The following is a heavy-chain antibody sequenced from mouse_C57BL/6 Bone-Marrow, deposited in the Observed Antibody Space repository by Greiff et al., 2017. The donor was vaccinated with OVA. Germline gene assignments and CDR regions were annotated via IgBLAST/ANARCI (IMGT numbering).Heavy chain of an antibody. CDR1: GFSFNTYA. Sequence: EVKLVESGGGLVQPKGSLKLSCAASGFSFNTYAMNWVRQAPGKGLEWVARIRSKSNNYATYYADSVKDRFTISRDDSESMLYLQMNNLKTEDTAMYYCVRRGLRWYFDVWGTGTTVTVSS. CDR3: VRRGLRWYFDV. D-gene: IGHD3-1*01. CDR2: IRSKSNNYAT. V-gene: IGHV10-1*01. J-gene: IGHJ1*03.